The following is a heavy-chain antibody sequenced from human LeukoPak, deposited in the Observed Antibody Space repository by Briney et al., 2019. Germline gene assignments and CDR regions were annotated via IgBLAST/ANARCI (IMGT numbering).Heavy chain of an antibody. Sequence: SETLSLTCSVSDDSITMYYWTWIRQPPGKGLEWIGYVDHTGSTNFNPSLNGRVSISRDTTKNLFSLRLRSVTAADTAVYFCARGRVLSSTWYGTYYYYFYMDVWGKGTTVTVSS. CDR1: DDSITMYY. J-gene: IGHJ6*03. CDR3: ARGRVLSSTWYGTYYYYFYMDV. V-gene: IGHV4-59*01. CDR2: VDHTGST. D-gene: IGHD3-16*02.